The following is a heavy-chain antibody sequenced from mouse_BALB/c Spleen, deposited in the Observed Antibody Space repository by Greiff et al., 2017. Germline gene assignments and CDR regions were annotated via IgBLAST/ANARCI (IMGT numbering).Heavy chain of an antibody. Sequence: VQLQQSGAELARPGASVKLSCKASGYTFTSYCMQWVKQRPGQGLEWIGAIYPGDGDTRYTQKFKGKATLTADKSSSTAYMQLSSLASEDSAVYYCARADGYSFAYWGQGTLVTVSA. J-gene: IGHJ3*01. CDR1: GYTFTSYC. D-gene: IGHD2-3*01. CDR2: IYPGDGDT. V-gene: IGHV1-87*01. CDR3: ARADGYSFAY.